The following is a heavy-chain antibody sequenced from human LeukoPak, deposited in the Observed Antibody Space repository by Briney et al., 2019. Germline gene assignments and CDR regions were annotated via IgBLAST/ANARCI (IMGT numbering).Heavy chain of an antibody. D-gene: IGHD3-10*01. CDR1: GFTFSSYW. CDR2: IKQDGSEK. Sequence: GGSLRLSCAASGFTFSSYWMSWVRQAPGKGLEWVANIKQDGSEKYYVDSVKGRFTISRDNAKNSLYLQMNSLRAEDSAVYYCATVWFGDYWFNPWGQGTLVTVSS. J-gene: IGHJ5*02. CDR3: ATVWFGDYWFNP. V-gene: IGHV3-7*01.